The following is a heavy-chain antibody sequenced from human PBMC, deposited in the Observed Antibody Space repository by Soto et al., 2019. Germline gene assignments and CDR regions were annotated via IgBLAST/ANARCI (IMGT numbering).Heavy chain of an antibody. D-gene: IGHD6-19*01. CDR2: ISYDGSNK. J-gene: IGHJ4*02. CDR3: AKDAGGLAVAGVFDY. CDR1: GFTFSSYG. Sequence: QVQLVESGGGVVQPGRSLRLSCAASGFTFSSYGMHWVRQAPGKGLEWVAVISYDGSNKYYADSVKGRFTISRDNSKNTLYLQMNSLRAEDTAVYYCAKDAGGLAVAGVFDYWGQGTLVTVSS. V-gene: IGHV3-30*18.